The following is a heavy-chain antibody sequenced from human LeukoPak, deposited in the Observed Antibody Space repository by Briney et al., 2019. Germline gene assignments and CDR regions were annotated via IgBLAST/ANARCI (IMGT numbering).Heavy chain of an antibody. CDR3: ARDDNWKS. CDR2: IIPIFGTA. D-gene: IGHD1-20*01. Sequence: SVTVSCKATGGTFSSYAISWVRQAPGQGLEWMGGIIPIFGTANYAQKFQGRVTITADESTSTAYMELSSLRSEDTAVYYCARDDNWKSWGQGTLVTVSS. CDR1: GGTFSSYA. V-gene: IGHV1-69*13. J-gene: IGHJ5*02.